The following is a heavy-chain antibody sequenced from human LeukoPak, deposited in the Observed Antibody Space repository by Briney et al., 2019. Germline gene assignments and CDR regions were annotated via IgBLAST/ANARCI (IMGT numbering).Heavy chain of an antibody. CDR3: ARPTGIYYYYYYGMDV. Sequence: GRSLRLSCAASGFTFSSYAMHWVRQVPGKGLEWVAVISYDGSNKYYADSVKGRFTISRDNSKNTLYLQMNSLRAEDTAVYYCARPTGIYYYYYYGMDVWGKGTTVTVSS. V-gene: IGHV3-30*04. D-gene: IGHD2-15*01. CDR2: ISYDGSNK. J-gene: IGHJ6*04. CDR1: GFTFSSYA.